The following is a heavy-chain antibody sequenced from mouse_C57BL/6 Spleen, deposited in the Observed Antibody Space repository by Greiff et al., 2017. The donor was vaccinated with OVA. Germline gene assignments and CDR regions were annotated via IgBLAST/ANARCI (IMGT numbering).Heavy chain of an antibody. CDR1: GFTFSDYG. D-gene: IGHD3-2*02. CDR3: ARPTAQATSFDY. Sequence: DVKLVESGGGLVKPGGSLKLSCAASGFTFSDYGMHWVRQAPEKGLEWVAYISSGSSTIYYADTVKGRFTISRDNAKNTLFLQMTSLRSEDTAMYYCARPTAQATSFDYWGQGTTLTVSS. J-gene: IGHJ2*01. V-gene: IGHV5-17*01. CDR2: ISSGSSTI.